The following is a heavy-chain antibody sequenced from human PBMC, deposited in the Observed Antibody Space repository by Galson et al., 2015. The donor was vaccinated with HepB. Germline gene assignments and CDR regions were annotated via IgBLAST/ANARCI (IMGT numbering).Heavy chain of an antibody. CDR2: MNPKSGNT. V-gene: IGHV1-8*01. CDR3: ARAVRNELLSEF. CDR1: GYTFTSYD. Sequence: SVKVSCKASGYTFTSYDVTWVRQAPGQGLEWMGWMNPKSGNTGYARKFQGRVTMTGDTSMSTAYMELSSLTSGDTAVYYCARAVRNELLSEFWGQGTLVTVSS. J-gene: IGHJ4*02. D-gene: IGHD1-26*01.